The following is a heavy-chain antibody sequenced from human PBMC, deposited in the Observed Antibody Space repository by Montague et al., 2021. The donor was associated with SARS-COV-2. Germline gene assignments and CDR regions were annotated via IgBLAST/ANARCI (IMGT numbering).Heavy chain of an antibody. J-gene: IGHJ6*02. CDR1: GGSISSSSYY. Sequence: SETLSLTCTVSGGSISSSSYYWGWIRQSPGKGLEWIGSIYYSGSTYYNPSLKSRVTISVDTSKNQFSLKLSSVTAADTAVYYCARRVTGTTVHYYYYGMDVWGQGTTVTVSS. CDR2: IYYSGST. V-gene: IGHV4-39*01. CDR3: ARRVTGTTVHYYYYGMDV. D-gene: IGHD1-20*01.